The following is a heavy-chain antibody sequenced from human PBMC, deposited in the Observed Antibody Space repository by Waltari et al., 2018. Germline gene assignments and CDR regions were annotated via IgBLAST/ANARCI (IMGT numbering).Heavy chain of an antibody. J-gene: IGHJ6*02. CDR1: GVTFSLYA. CDR2: MSGSGGST. V-gene: IGHV3-23*01. Sequence: DVQLLESGGGLVQPGGSMRLSCAASGVTFSLYALSWGRQAPGKGLEWVSAMSGSGGSTYYADSVKGRFTSSRDNSKNTLYLQMNSLRAEDTAVYYCAKFLWFDMDVWGQGTTVTVSS. CDR3: AKFLWFDMDV. D-gene: IGHD2-21*01.